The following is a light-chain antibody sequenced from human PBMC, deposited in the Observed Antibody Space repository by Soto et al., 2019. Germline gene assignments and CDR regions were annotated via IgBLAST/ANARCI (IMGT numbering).Light chain of an antibody. V-gene: IGLV4-69*01. Sequence: QSVLTQSPSASASLGASVKLTCTLSSGHSNYAIAWHQQQSEKGPRYLMKLNSDGSHSKGGGIPDRFSGSSSGAERYLTISSIQSEDEADYYCQTWGSGIVVFGGGTKLTVL. CDR3: QTWGSGIVV. CDR2: LNSDGSH. CDR1: SGHSNYA. J-gene: IGLJ2*01.